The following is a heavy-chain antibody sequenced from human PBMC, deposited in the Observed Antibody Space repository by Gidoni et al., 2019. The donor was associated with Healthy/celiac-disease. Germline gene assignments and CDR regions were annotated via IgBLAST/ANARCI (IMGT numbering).Heavy chain of an antibody. V-gene: IGHV4-59*01. D-gene: IGHD3-22*01. CDR1: GGSISSYY. CDR2: IYYSGST. Sequence: QVQLQESGPGLVKPSETLSLTCTVSGGSISSYYWSWIRQPPGKVLEWIGYIYYSGSTNYNPSLKSRVTISVDTSKNQFSLKLSSVTAADTAVYYCARYYDGKSYFDYWGQGTLVTVSS. J-gene: IGHJ4*02. CDR3: ARYYDGKSYFDY.